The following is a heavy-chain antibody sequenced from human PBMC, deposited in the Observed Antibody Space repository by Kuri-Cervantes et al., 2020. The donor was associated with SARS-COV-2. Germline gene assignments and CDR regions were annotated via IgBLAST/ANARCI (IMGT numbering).Heavy chain of an antibody. CDR3: ASLRVENWYFDP. CDR1: GGSISSGSYY. Sequence: LRLSCTVSGGSISSGSYYWSWIRQPAGKGLEWIGRIYTSGSTNYNPSLKSRVTISVDTSKNQFSLKLSSVTAADTAVYYCASLRVENWYFDPWGRGTLVTVSS. CDR2: IYTSGST. J-gene: IGHJ2*01. V-gene: IGHV4-61*02.